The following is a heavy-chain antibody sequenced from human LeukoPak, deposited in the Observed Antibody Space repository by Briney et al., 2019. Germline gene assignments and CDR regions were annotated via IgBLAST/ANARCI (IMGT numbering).Heavy chain of an antibody. J-gene: IGHJ4*02. CDR1: GFTFSSYW. CDR2: ITWDGSRT. V-gene: IGHV3-43*01. CDR3: AKDISLSGSYYVMDH. D-gene: IGHD1-26*01. Sequence: GGSLRLSCAASGFTFSSYWMSWVRQAPGKGLEWVSLITWDGSRTYYADSVKGRVTISRDNRFTISRDNSKKSLYLQMNSLRTEDTALYYCAKDISLSGSYYVMDHWGQGPLVSV.